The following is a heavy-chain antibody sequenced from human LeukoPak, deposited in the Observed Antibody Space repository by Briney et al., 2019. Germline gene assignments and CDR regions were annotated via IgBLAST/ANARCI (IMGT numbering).Heavy chain of an antibody. D-gene: IGHD3-9*01. V-gene: IGHV4-39*07. CDR3: ARESYDIFIFDI. Sequence: SETLSLTCTVSGGSISSSSYYWGWIRQPPGKGLEWIGSIYYSGSTYYNPSLKSRVTISVDTSKNQFSLKLSSVTAADTAVYYCARESYDIFIFDIWGQGTMVTVSS. CDR1: GGSISSSSYY. CDR2: IYYSGST. J-gene: IGHJ3*02.